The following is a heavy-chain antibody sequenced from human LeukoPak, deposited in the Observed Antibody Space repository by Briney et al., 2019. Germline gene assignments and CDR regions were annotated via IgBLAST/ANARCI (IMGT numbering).Heavy chain of an antibody. V-gene: IGHV3-23*01. CDR1: GFTFSSYA. CDR2: ISGTGGST. CDR3: AEGGYYGPRYFDL. J-gene: IGHJ2*01. Sequence: GGSLRLSCAASGFTFSSYAVTWVRQAPGKGQEWVSAISGTGGSTFYADSVKGRFTISRDNSKNTLYLQMNSLRADDTAVYYCAEGGYYGPRYFDLWGRGTLVTVSS. D-gene: IGHD3-10*01.